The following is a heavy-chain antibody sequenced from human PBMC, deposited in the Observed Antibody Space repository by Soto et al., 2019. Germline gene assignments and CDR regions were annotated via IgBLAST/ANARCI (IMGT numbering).Heavy chain of an antibody. CDR2: ISVYSGHT. Sequence: ASVKVSCKASGYTFSSSTIIWVRQAPGQGLEWMGWISVYSGHTNYAPKFQGRVTVTTDTSTSTANMELRSLRSDDTAVYYCATSPMAARYGNWFDRWGHGTLVTVSS. J-gene: IGHJ5*02. CDR1: GYTFSSST. CDR3: ATSPMAARYGNWFDR. V-gene: IGHV1-18*04. D-gene: IGHD5-18*01.